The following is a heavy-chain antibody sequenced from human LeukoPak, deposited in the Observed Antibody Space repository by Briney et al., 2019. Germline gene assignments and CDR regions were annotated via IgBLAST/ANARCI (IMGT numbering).Heavy chain of an antibody. CDR1: GFTFSSYS. CDR3: AKVPLVTAFKYFDY. D-gene: IGHD2-21*02. CDR2: ISRTSTTI. Sequence: PGGSLRLSCAASGFTFSSYSMNWVRQSPGKGLEWVSQISRTSTTIYYADSVKGRFTISRDNSKNTLYLQMNSLRAEDTAVYYCAKVPLVTAFKYFDYWGQGTLVTVSS. V-gene: IGHV3-48*01. J-gene: IGHJ4*02.